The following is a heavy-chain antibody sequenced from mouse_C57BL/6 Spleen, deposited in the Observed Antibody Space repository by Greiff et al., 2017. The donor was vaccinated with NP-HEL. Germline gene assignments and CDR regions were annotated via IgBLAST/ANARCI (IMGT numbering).Heavy chain of an antibody. CDR1: GFTFSSYA. CDR3: TRRGNWDFDY. D-gene: IGHD4-1*01. CDR2: ISSGGDYI. V-gene: IGHV5-9-1*02. J-gene: IGHJ2*01. Sequence: EVKLMESGEGLVKPGGSLKLSCAASGFTFSSYAMSWVRQTPEKRLEWVAYISSGGDYIYYADTVKGRFTISRDNARNTLYLQMSSLKSEDTAMYYCTRRGNWDFDYWGQGTTLTVSS.